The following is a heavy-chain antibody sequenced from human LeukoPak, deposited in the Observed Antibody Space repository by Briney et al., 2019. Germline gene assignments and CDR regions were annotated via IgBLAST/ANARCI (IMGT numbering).Heavy chain of an antibody. CDR3: ARANYDGSDY. Sequence: SETLSLTCTVSGGSISSYYWSWIRQPAGKGLEWIGRVYTSGTTNYNPSLKSRVTMSVDTSKNQFSLKMRSVTAADTAVYYCARANYDGSDYWGQGTLVTVSS. CDR2: VYTSGTT. V-gene: IGHV4-4*07. D-gene: IGHD3-22*01. J-gene: IGHJ4*02. CDR1: GGSISSYY.